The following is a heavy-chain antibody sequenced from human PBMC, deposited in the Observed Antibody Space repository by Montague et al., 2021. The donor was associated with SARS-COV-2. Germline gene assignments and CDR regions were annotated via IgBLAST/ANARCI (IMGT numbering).Heavy chain of an antibody. V-gene: IGHV3-7*01. Sequence: SLRLFCAASGFTFTNYWLSWLRQAPGKGPEWVANINQGGTEIHYLDSVNGRFTISRDNAKNSLYLQMNSLRAEDTAVYYCARRNYGGDKYYYYGMDVWGQGTTVTVSS. D-gene: IGHD4-23*01. CDR2: INQGGTEI. CDR1: GFTFTNYW. J-gene: IGHJ6*02. CDR3: ARRNYGGDKYYYYGMDV.